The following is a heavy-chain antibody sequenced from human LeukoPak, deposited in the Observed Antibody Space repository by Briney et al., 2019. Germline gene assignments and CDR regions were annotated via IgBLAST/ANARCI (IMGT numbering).Heavy chain of an antibody. CDR3: ARELREEMAPEVETDAFDI. Sequence: VASVKVSCKASGYTFMNYGISWVRQAPGQGLEWMGWISAHNGDTNYAQKFQGRVIMTTDTSASTVYMELRGLRSDDTAVYYCARELREEMAPEVETDAFDIWGQGTLVTVSS. CDR1: GYTFMNYG. J-gene: IGHJ4*02. D-gene: IGHD5-24*01. V-gene: IGHV1-18*01. CDR2: ISAHNGDT.